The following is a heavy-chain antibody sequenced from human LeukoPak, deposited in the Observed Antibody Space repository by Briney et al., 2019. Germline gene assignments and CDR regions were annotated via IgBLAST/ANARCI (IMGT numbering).Heavy chain of an antibody. J-gene: IGHJ4*02. CDR3: ARYYYGSIYYFDY. CDR1: GFTFSDYY. V-gene: IGHV3-11*03. D-gene: IGHD3-10*01. Sequence: GGSLRLSCAASGFTFSDYYMSWIRQAPGKGLEWVSYISSSSSYTNYADSVKGRFTISRDNPKNSLYLQMNSLRAEDTAVYYCARYYYGSIYYFDYWGQGTLVTVSS. CDR2: ISSSSSYT.